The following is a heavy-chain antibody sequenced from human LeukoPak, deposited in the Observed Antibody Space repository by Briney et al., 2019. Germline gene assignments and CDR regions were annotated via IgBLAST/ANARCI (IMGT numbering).Heavy chain of an antibody. CDR3: AREWLLMSYFDY. CDR1: GGSISSGSYY. J-gene: IGHJ4*02. D-gene: IGHD3-22*01. CDR2: IYTSGST. V-gene: IGHV4-61*02. Sequence: PSQTLSLTCTVSGGSISSGSYYWSWIRQPAGKGLEWIGRIYTSGSTNYNPPLKSRVTISVDTSKNQFSLKLSSVTAADTAVYYCAREWLLMSYFDYWGQGTLVTVSS.